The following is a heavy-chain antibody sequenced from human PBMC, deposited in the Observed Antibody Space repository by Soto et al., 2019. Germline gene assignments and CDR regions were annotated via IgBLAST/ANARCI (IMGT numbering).Heavy chain of an antibody. D-gene: IGHD1-26*01. CDR2: TSSSGSTI. V-gene: IGHV3-11*04. CDR1: GFTFSDYD. CDR3: AREGGNLNWFDP. Sequence: GGSLRLSCAASGFTFSDYDMSWIRQAPGKGLEWVSYTSSSGSTIYYADSVKGRFTMSRDNAKNSMYLHMDSLRDEDTAVYYCAREGGNLNWFDPWGQGTLVTVSS. J-gene: IGHJ5*02.